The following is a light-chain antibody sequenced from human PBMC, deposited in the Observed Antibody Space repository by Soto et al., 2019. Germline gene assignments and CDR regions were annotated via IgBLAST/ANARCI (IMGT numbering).Light chain of an antibody. CDR2: EHN. Sequence: NFMLTQPHSVSESPGETVTISCTRTSGGIANNYVQWYQQRPGSAPTIVIYEHNQRPSGVPDRFSVSTDGSSNSASLTISGLQTEDEADYSCQSYDSSFVLFGGGTKLPVL. CDR3: QSYDSSFVL. CDR1: SGGIANNY. V-gene: IGLV6-57*04. J-gene: IGLJ2*01.